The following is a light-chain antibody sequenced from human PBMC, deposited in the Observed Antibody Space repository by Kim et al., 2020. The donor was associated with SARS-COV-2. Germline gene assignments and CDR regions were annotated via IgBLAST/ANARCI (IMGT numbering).Light chain of an antibody. Sequence: SYELTQPPSVAVAPGKTARITCGGNNIGSKSVHWYQQKPGQAPVLVIYYDSDRPSGIPERLSGSNSGNTAILTISRVEAGDEADYYCQVWDSSSDHYVFG. V-gene: IGLV3-21*04. CDR2: YDS. CDR1: NIGSKS. J-gene: IGLJ1*01. CDR3: QVWDSSSDHYV.